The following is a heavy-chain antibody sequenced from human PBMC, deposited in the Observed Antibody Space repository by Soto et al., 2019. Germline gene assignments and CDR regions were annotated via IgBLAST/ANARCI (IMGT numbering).Heavy chain of an antibody. J-gene: IGHJ5*02. V-gene: IGHV1-18*01. D-gene: IGHD2-8*01. Sequence: ASVKVSCKASGYTFTSYGISWVRQAPGQGLEWMGWISAYNGNTNYAQKLQGRVTMTTDTSTSTAYMELRSLRSDDTAVYYCARVQDIVIMVYAPNWFDPWGQGTLVTVSS. CDR1: GYTFTSYG. CDR3: ARVQDIVIMVYAPNWFDP. CDR2: ISAYNGNT.